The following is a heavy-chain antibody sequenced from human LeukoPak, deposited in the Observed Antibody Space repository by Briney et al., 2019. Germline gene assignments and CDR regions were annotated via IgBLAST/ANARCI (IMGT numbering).Heavy chain of an antibody. D-gene: IGHD3-22*01. CDR3: ARGLTYYYDSSGYYEAAHFDY. V-gene: IGHV1-2*02. CDR2: INPNSGGT. CDR1: GYTFTGYY. Sequence: GASVKVSCKASGYTFTGYYMHWVRQAPGQGLEWMGWINPNSGGTNYAQKFQGRVTMTRDTSISTAYMELSRLRSDDTAVYYCARGLTYYYDSSGYYEAAHFDYWGQGTLVTVSS. J-gene: IGHJ4*02.